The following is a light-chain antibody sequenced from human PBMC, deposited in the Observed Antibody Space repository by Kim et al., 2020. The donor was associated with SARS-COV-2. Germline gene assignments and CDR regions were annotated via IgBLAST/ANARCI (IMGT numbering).Light chain of an antibody. Sequence: SVAPGERANRSCRASQSMSGNFVWYQQKPGQAPSVLIYGASTRAAGIPARFSRSGYEKEFTLTISSLQSDDFATYYCQQHNYWRAFGQGTRLEIK. CDR2: GAS. CDR1: QSMSGN. CDR3: QQHNYWRA. V-gene: IGKV3-15*01. J-gene: IGKJ5*01.